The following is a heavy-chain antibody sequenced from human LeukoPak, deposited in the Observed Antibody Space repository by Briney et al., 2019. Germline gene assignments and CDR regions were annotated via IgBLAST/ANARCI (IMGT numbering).Heavy chain of an antibody. V-gene: IGHV3-13*01. CDR1: GFTFSSYG. Sequence: GRSLRLSCAASGFTFSSYGMHWVRQATGKGLEWVASFGTAGETYYPGSVKGRFTISRENAKNSLYLQINSLRAEDTAVYYCARGYYSGSPFDYWARESWSPSPQ. J-gene: IGHJ4*02. D-gene: IGHD1-26*01. CDR2: FGTAGET. CDR3: ARGYYSGSPFDY.